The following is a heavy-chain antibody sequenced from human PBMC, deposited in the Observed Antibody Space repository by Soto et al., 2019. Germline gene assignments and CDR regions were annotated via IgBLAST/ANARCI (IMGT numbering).Heavy chain of an antibody. CDR2: IYYSGST. V-gene: IGHV4-31*03. J-gene: IGHJ4*02. CDR3: ARXPLEWLRSTQPMYYFDY. CDR1: GGSISSGGYY. D-gene: IGHD5-12*01. Sequence: SETLSLTCTVSGGSISSGGYYWSWIRQHPGKGLEWIGYIYYSGSTYYNPSLKSRVTISVDTSKNQFSLKLSSVTAADTAVYYCARXPLEWLRSTQPMYYFDYWGQGTLVTVSS.